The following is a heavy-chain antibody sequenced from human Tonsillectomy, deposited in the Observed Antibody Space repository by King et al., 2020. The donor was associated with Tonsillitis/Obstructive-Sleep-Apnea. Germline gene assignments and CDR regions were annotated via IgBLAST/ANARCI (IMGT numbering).Heavy chain of an antibody. CDR3: ARHSGDAVRFLEWLLYAHFDY. CDR1: GFSLSTSGVG. CDR2: IYLDDDK. V-gene: IGHV2-5*02. Sequence: TLKESGPTLVKPTQTLTLTCTFSGFSLSTSGVGGGWIRQPPGKALEWLALIYLDDDKRYSPSLKSRLTLTKDTSKNQGVLTMTNMDPVDTATYYCARHSGDAVRFLEWLLYAHFDYWGQGTLVTVSS. J-gene: IGHJ4*02. D-gene: IGHD3-3*01.